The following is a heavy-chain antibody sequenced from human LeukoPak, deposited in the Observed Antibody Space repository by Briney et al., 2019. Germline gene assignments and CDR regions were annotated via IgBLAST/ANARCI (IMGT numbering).Heavy chain of an antibody. CDR3: AKARYYDFWSGYYRLDY. V-gene: IGHV3-30*18. CDR1: GFTFSSYG. D-gene: IGHD3-3*01. J-gene: IGHJ4*02. CDR2: ISYDGSNK. Sequence: GGSLRLSCAASGFTFSSYGMHWVRQAPGKGLEWVAVISYDGSNKCYADSVKGRFTISRDNSKNTLYLQMNSLRAEDTAVYYCAKARYYDFWSGYYRLDYWGQGTLVTVSS.